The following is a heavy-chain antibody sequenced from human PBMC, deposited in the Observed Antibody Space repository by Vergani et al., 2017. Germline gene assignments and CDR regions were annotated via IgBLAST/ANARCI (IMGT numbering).Heavy chain of an antibody. Sequence: QVQLQQWGAGVVKPSGTLSLTCAVFGESFSSFYWSWIRQPPGKGLEWIGEINNDGHTNYNPSLESRVTVSRDTAKNQFSLNLMSVTAADTAVYYCATIGYRRWGYYFDYWGPGTLVTVSS. CDR3: ATIGYRRWGYYFDY. CDR2: INNDGHT. J-gene: IGHJ4*02. V-gene: IGHV4-34*02. CDR1: GESFSSFY. D-gene: IGHD2-2*02.